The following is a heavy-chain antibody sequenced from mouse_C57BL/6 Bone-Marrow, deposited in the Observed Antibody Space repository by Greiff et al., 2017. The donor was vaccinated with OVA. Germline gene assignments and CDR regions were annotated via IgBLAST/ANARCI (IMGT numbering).Heavy chain of an antibody. J-gene: IGHJ3*01. CDR1: GYTFTSYG. Sequence: QVHVKQSGAELARPGASVTLSCKASGYTFTSYGISWVKQRTGQGLEWIGEIYPRSGNTYYTEKFKGKATLTADKSSRTAYMELRSLTTEYSAVYCCARRLAYWGQGTLVTVSA. V-gene: IGHV1-81*01. CDR3: ARRLAY. CDR2: IYPRSGNT.